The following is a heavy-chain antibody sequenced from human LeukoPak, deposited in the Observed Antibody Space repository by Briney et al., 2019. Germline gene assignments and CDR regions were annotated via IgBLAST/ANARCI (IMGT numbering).Heavy chain of an antibody. D-gene: IGHD5-12*01. CDR3: ARGAPTTRIGAGRFDY. J-gene: IGHJ4*02. Sequence: ASVKVSCKAFGYSLTNYYVHWVRQAPGQGLEWMGEINPSCGSTSYAQKFQGRSTVTRDTYTNTVYMDLSSLRSEDTATYYCARGAPTTRIGAGRFDYWGQGSLLTVAS. V-gene: IGHV1-46*01. CDR1: GYSLTNYY. CDR2: INPSCGST.